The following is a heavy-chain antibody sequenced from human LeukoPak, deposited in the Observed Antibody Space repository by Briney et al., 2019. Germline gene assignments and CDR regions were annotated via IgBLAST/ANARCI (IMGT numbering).Heavy chain of an antibody. V-gene: IGHV3-23*01. CDR3: AQHPSWIQLWDYFDY. D-gene: IGHD5-18*01. CDR1: GFTFSSYA. Sequence: GGSLRLSCAASGFTFSSYAMSWVRQAPGKGLEWVSAISGSGGSTYYADSVKGRFTISRDNSKNTLYLQMNSLRAEDTAVYYCAQHPSWIQLWDYFDYWGQGTLATVSS. J-gene: IGHJ4*02. CDR2: ISGSGGST.